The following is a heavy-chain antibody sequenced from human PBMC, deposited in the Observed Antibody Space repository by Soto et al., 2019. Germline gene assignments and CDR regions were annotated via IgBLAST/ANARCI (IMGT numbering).Heavy chain of an antibody. CDR3: AAELYTGGRCCSFDI. CDR1: GIIFSNSA. CDR2: IIIAGGGT. Sequence: QMQVVQSGPEVKKPGTSVTVSCKTSGIIFSNSAVQWVRQARGQRLEWLGYIIIAGGGTKYSQNLQGKITITRDMSTSTSYMELSSLSSEDTAIYYCAAELYTGGRCCSFDIWGQGTMITVSS. V-gene: IGHV1-58*01. J-gene: IGHJ3*02. D-gene: IGHD2-15*01.